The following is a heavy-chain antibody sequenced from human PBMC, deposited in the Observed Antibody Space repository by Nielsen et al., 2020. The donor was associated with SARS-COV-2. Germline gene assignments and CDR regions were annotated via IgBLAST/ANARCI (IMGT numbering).Heavy chain of an antibody. J-gene: IGHJ6*02. CDR2: IIPILGIA. CDR3: ALGDVAYYYGMDV. D-gene: IGHD2-21*01. CDR1: GGTFSSYA. V-gene: IGHV1-69*04. Sequence: SVKVSCKASGGTFSSYAISWVRQAPGQGLEWMGRIIPILGIANYAQKFQGRVTITADKSTSTAYMELSSLRSEDTAVYYCALGDVAYYYGMDVWGQGTTVTVSS.